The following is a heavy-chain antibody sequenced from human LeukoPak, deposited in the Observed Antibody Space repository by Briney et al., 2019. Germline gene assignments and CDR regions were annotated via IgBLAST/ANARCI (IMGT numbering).Heavy chain of an antibody. V-gene: IGHV1-8*03. CDR1: GYTFTNYD. Sequence: ASVKVSCKPSGYTFTNYDCNWGRQATGQGRAWMGWVSPTSGNTGYDQNFQGRIIITKNTTISTVYKELSSLRSEDTAVYYCARGPYHWNEGAYFDMEVWGKGTTVTVSS. J-gene: IGHJ6*03. CDR2: VSPTSGNT. D-gene: IGHD1-20*01. CDR3: ARGPYHWNEGAYFDMEV.